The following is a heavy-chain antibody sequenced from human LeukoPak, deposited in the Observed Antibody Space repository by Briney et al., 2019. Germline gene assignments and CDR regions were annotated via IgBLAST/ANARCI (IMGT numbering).Heavy chain of an antibody. CDR3: ARDRLVGGTTIGY. J-gene: IGHJ4*02. D-gene: IGHD1-26*01. CDR2: ISSSSSYI. Sequence: PGGSLRLSCAASGFTFSSYSMNWVRQAQGKGLEWVSSISSSSSYIYYADSVKGRFTISRDNAKNSLYLQMNSLRAEDTAVYYCARDRLVGGTTIGYWGQGTLVTVSS. V-gene: IGHV3-21*01. CDR1: GFTFSSYS.